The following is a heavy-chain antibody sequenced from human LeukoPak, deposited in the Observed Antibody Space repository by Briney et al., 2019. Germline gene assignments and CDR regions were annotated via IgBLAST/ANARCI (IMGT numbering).Heavy chain of an antibody. CDR2: ISGSGGST. J-gene: IGHJ4*02. D-gene: IGHD3-9*01. CDR1: GFTFSSYA. CDR3: AKDSGRYFDWSLADF. V-gene: IGHV3-23*01. Sequence: HPGGSLRLSCAASGFTFSSYAMSWVRQVPGKGLEWVSAISGSGGSTYYADSVKGRFTISRDNSKNTLYLQMNSLKAEDTAVYYCAKDSGRYFDWSLADFWGQGTLVTVSS.